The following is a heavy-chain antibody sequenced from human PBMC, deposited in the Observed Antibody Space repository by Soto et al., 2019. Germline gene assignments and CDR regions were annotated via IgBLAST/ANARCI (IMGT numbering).Heavy chain of an antibody. Sequence: GGALRLSCAVSGFTFSTYAMSWVRQAPGKGLEWVSAISGSGGSTYYADPVKGRFTISRDNSKSTLYLQMNSLRAEDTAVHYCARGLGYCSSTSCDIWFDYWGQGTLVTVSS. CDR2: ISGSGGST. CDR3: ARGLGYCSSTSCDIWFDY. V-gene: IGHV3-23*01. D-gene: IGHD2-2*02. J-gene: IGHJ4*02. CDR1: GFTFSTYA.